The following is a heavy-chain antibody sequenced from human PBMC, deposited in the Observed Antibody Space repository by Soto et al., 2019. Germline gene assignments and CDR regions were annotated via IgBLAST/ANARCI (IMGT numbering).Heavy chain of an antibody. CDR1: GYTFTSYG. D-gene: IGHD1-26*01. V-gene: IGHV1-18*01. Sequence: ASVKVSCKASGYTFTSYGISWVRQALGQGLEWMGWISAYNGNTNYAQKLQGRVTMTTDTSTSTAYMELRSLRSDDTAMYYCARTVGATYAFDIWGQGTMVTVSS. CDR2: ISAYNGNT. J-gene: IGHJ3*02. CDR3: ARTVGATYAFDI.